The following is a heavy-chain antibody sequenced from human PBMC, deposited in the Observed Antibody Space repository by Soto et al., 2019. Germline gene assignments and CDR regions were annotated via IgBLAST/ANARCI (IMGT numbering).Heavy chain of an antibody. CDR3: ARDPREKYGMDV. Sequence: PGVSLRLAFSASVVIFSSNEMSWVRQAPGKGLEWVSVIYSGGSTYYADSVKGRFTISRDNSKNTLYLQMNSLRVEDTAVYYCARDPREKYGMDVWGQGTKVTVSS. J-gene: IGHJ6*02. V-gene: IGHV3-53*01. CDR2: IYSGGST. CDR1: VVIFSSNE.